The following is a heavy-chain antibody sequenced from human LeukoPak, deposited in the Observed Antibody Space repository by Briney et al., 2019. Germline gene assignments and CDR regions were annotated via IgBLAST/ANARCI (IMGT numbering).Heavy chain of an antibody. D-gene: IGHD2-2*01. CDR1: GYTFTGYY. CDR2: INPNSGGA. CDR3: ASGYCSSTSCYRTSDY. V-gene: IGHV1-2*02. Sequence: GASVKVSCKASGYTFTGYYIHWVRQAPGQGLEWMGWINPNSGGANSAQRFQGRVTLTRDTSITTAYMELSRLRSDDTAVYYCASGYCSSTSCYRTSDYWGQGTLVTVSS. J-gene: IGHJ4*02.